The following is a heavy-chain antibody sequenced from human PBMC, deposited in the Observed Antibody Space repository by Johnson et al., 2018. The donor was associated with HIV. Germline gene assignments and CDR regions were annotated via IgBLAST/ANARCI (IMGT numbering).Heavy chain of an antibody. J-gene: IGHJ3*02. Sequence: VQLVESGGGVVRPGGSLRLSCAASGFTFDDYGMSWVRQAPGKGLEWVSGINWNGGSTGYADSVKGRFTISRDNAKNSLYLQMNSLRAEDTALYYCASDYYYYSSGYYYGNAFDIWGQGTMVTVCS. CDR2: INWNGGST. CDR1: GFTFDDYG. D-gene: IGHD3-22*01. V-gene: IGHV3-20*04. CDR3: ASDYYYYSSGYYYGNAFDI.